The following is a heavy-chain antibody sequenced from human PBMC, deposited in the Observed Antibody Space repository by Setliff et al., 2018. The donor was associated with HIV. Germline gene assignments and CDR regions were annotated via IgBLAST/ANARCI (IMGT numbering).Heavy chain of an antibody. D-gene: IGHD3-3*01. CDR3: AKSRTIYGEVIIQWAYMDV. CDR2: IWYNGHNT. CDR1: GFNLGSFG. J-gene: IGHJ6*02. V-gene: IGHV3-30*02. Sequence: PGGSLRLSCAASGFNLGSFGMNWVRQAPGKGPEWVAVIWYNGHNTYYADSVKGRFTISRDFSKSTVYLQMNNLGVEDTAVYYCAKSRTIYGEVIIQWAYMDVWGQGTTVTVSS.